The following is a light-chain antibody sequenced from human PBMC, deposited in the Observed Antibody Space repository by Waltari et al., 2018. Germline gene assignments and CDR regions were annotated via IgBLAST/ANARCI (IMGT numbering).Light chain of an antibody. J-gene: IGKJ1*01. CDR2: GAS. Sequence: EIVMTQSPATLSVSPGESATLSCRASESVNSNLAWYQQKPGQAPRLLIFGASTRATGIPARFSGGGSGTEFTLTISRLQSEDSAVYYCQQYNNWPRAFGQGTKVEIK. CDR1: ESVNSN. V-gene: IGKV3-15*01. CDR3: QQYNNWPRA.